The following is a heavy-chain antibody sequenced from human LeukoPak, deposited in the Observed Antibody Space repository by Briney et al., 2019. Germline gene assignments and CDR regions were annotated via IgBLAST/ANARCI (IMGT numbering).Heavy chain of an antibody. V-gene: IGHV3-7*01. CDR3: ARQPVGFWSGYYQYYFDH. CDR1: GFTLSSTW. D-gene: IGHD3-3*01. Sequence: GGSLRLSCAASGFTLSSTWMSWVRRAPGKGLEWVANIKQDGSDEYYLDSVKGRFIISRDNGKNSLYLQMSTLTTEDTAVYYCARQPVGFWSGYYQYYFDHWGQGVLVTVSS. CDR2: IKQDGSDE. J-gene: IGHJ4*02.